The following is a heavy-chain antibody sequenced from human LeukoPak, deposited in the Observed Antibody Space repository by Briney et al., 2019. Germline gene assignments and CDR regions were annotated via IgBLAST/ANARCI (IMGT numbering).Heavy chain of an antibody. J-gene: IGHJ3*02. CDR3: ATPPLGHDSSRGDDAFDI. V-gene: IGHV1-69*04. Sequence: SVKVSCKASGGTFSSYAISWVRQAPGQGLEWMGRIIPILGIANYAQKFQGRVTITADKSTSTAYMELSSLRSEDTAVYYCATPPLGHDSSRGDDAFDIWGQGTMVTVSS. D-gene: IGHD3-22*01. CDR1: GGTFSSYA. CDR2: IIPILGIA.